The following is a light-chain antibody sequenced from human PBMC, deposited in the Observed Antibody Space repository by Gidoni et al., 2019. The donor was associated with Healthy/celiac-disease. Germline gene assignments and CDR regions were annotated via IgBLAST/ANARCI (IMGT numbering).Light chain of an antibody. CDR3: SSYTSSSTLNVV. V-gene: IGLV2-14*01. CDR2: DVS. J-gene: IGLJ2*01. Sequence: QSALTQPASVSGSPVPSITISCTGTSSHVGGYNYVSWYQQHPGKAPKLMIYDVSNRPSGVSNRFSGSKSGNTASLTISGLQAEDEADYYCSSYTSSSTLNVVFGGGTKLTVL. CDR1: SSHVGGYNY.